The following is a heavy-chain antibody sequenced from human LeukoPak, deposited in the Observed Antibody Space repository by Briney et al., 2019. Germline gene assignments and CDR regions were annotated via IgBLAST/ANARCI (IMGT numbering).Heavy chain of an antibody. D-gene: IGHD2-2*01. V-gene: IGHV1-69*05. J-gene: IGHJ1*01. CDR3: ASVVVVPAAMRGSYFQH. CDR1: GGTFSSYA. Sequence: ASVKVSCKASGGTFSSYAISWVRQAPGQGLEWMGGIIPIFGTANYAQKFQGRVTITTDESTSTAYMELSSLRSEDTAVYYCASVVVVPAAMRGSYFQHWGQGTLVTVSS. CDR2: IIPIFGTA.